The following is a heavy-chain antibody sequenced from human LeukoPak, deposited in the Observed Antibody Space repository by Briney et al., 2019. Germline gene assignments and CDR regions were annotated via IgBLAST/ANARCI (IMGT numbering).Heavy chain of an antibody. V-gene: IGHV1-18*01. D-gene: IGHD2-8*01. Sequence: ASVKVSCKASGYTFTSYGISWVRQAPGQGLEWMGWISAYNGNTNYAQKLQGRVTMTTDTSTSTAHMELRSLRSDDTAVYYCAREILGRNGIPVDYWGQGTLVTVSS. CDR2: ISAYNGNT. J-gene: IGHJ4*02. CDR3: AREILGRNGIPVDY. CDR1: GYTFTSYG.